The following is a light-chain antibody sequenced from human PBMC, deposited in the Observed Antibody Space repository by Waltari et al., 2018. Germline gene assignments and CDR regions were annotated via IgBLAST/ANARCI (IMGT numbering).Light chain of an antibody. J-gene: IGKJ1*01. Sequence: DIVMTQSPLSLPATLGQPASFSCRSSQGLVYTDGVTSLNWFHQGPGQSPSLLIYTASNRASGGPDRFSGGGSGTYFTLRISRVQAEDVGVYYCMHSVQWPWTFGQGTKVEIK. V-gene: IGKV2-30*01. CDR3: MHSVQWPWT. CDR1: QGLVYTDGVTS. CDR2: TAS.